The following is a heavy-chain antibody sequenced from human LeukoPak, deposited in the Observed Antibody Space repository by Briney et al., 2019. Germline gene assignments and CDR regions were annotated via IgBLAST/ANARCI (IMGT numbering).Heavy chain of an antibody. CDR3: VRGWLQSGFDY. V-gene: IGHV3-48*03. Sequence: PGGSLRLSCAASGFTFSNYEMHWVRQAPGKGLEWVSYISSSGSDIYYADSVKGRFTISRDNAKNSLYLHMNSLRAEDTAVYYCVRGWLQSGFDYWGQGTLVTVSS. CDR1: GFTFSNYE. D-gene: IGHD5-24*01. CDR2: ISSSGSDI. J-gene: IGHJ4*02.